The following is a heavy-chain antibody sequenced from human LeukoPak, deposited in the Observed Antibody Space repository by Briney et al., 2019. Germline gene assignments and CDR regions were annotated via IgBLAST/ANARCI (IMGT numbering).Heavy chain of an antibody. CDR1: GYTLTSYG. CDR3: ARVREYSSSWYEKGDYFDY. V-gene: IGHV1-18*04. Sequence: ASVKVSCKASGYTLTSYGISWVRQAPGQGLEWMGWISAYNGNTNYAQKLQGRVTMTTDTSTSTAYMELRSPRSDDTAVYYCARVREYSSSWYEKGDYFDYWGQGTLVTVSS. CDR2: ISAYNGNT. D-gene: IGHD6-13*01. J-gene: IGHJ4*02.